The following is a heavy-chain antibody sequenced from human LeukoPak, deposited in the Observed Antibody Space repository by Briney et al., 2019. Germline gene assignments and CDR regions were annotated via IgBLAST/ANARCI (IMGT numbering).Heavy chain of an antibody. J-gene: IGHJ2*01. D-gene: IGHD6-6*01. Sequence: SETLSLTCAVYGGSFSGYYWSWIRQPPGKGLEWIGEINHSGSTNYNPSLKSRVTISVDTSKNQFSLKLSSVTAAGTAVYYCAREARNTYFDLWGRGTLVTVSS. V-gene: IGHV4-34*01. CDR3: AREARNTYFDL. CDR2: INHSGST. CDR1: GGSFSGYY.